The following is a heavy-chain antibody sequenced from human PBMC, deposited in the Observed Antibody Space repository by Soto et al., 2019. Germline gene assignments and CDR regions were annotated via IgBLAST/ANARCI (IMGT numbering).Heavy chain of an antibody. CDR2: IYYTGTT. Sequence: QVQLQESGPGLVKPSETLSLSCTVSGGSISSYYWSWIRQPPGKGLEWIGYIYYTGTTNYNPSLMSRVTISLDTSKNQFSLTLTSVTAAETAVYYCATGRYHYGSEYWGRGTLVTVSS. V-gene: IGHV4-59*01. CDR3: ATGRYHYGSEY. CDR1: GGSISSYY. J-gene: IGHJ4*02. D-gene: IGHD3-10*01.